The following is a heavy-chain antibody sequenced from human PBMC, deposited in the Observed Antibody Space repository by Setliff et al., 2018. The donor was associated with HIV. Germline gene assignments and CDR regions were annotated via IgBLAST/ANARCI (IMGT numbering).Heavy chain of an antibody. CDR3: ARCSVGWAREENPRPDGAFHL. Sequence: SETLSLTCNVSGDSISSGRYFWTWIRQPPGKGLEWIGYISDSGNTYYNPSLKSRVTISVAPSKNQFSRKLSYVTAADTAVYYCARCSVGWAREENPRPDGAFHLWGQGTMVTVSS. V-gene: IGHV4-30-4*08. J-gene: IGHJ3*01. D-gene: IGHD1-26*01. CDR1: GDSISSGRYF. CDR2: ISDSGNT.